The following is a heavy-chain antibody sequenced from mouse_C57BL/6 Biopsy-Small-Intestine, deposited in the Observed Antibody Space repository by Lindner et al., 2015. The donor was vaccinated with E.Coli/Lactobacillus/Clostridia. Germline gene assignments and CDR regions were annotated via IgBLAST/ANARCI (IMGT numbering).Heavy chain of an antibody. D-gene: IGHD1-1*01. J-gene: IGHJ2*01. V-gene: IGHV1-77*01. CDR2: INPGSGGT. CDR3: ARNYGSSWRVDY. CDR1: GYTFTDYY. Sequence: VQLQESGAELVKPGASVKISCKASGYTFTDYYINWVKQRPGQGLEWIGVINPGSGGTIYNEKFKGKATLTADKSSSTAYMQLSSLTSEDSAVYFCARNYGSSWRVDYWGQGTTLTVSS.